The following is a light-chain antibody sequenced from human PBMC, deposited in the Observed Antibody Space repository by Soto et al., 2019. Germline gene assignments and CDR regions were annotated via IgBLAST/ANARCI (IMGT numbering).Light chain of an antibody. Sequence: EIVLTQSPGTLSLSPGEGATLSCRASQSISGIYLAWYQQKPGQAPRLLIYDASNRATGIPARFSGSGSGTEFTLTITSLQSEDIALYYCQQYNIWPPITFGQGTRLEIK. V-gene: IGKV3D-15*01. CDR1: QSISGIY. J-gene: IGKJ5*01. CDR2: DAS. CDR3: QQYNIWPPIT.